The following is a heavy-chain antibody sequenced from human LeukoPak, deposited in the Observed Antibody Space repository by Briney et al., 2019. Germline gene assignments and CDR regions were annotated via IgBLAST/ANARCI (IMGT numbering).Heavy chain of an antibody. CDR2: IDSDGRIT. CDR3: ARDYNWNPPDY. D-gene: IGHD1-1*01. V-gene: IGHV3-74*01. CDR1: GFTFSSHW. J-gene: IGHJ4*02. Sequence: GGSLRLSCAASGFTFSSHWMRWVRQAPGKGLVWVSRIDSDGRITTYADSVKGRFTISRDNAKNTLYLQMNTLRDEDTAVYYCARDYNWNPPDYWGQGTLVTVSS.